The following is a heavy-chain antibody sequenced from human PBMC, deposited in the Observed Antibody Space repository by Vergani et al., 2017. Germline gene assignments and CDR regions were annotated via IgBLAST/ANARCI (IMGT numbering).Heavy chain of an antibody. CDR1: GFIFRRSG. Sequence: QLVESGGGVVQPGRSLRLSCAVSGFIFRRSGIHWVRQAPGKGLEWVALISNDGRHTYYADSVRGRFSISRDNSKNTLYLQMNSLRTEDTANYYCRGEMDVWGKGTTVTVSS. CDR2: ISNDGRHT. J-gene: IGHJ6*04. V-gene: IGHV3-30*03. CDR3: RGEMDV.